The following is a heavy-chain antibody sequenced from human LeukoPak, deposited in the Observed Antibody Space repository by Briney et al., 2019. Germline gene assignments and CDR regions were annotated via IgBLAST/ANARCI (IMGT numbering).Heavy chain of an antibody. Sequence: KPSETLSLTCTVSGASISSSYWSWIRQPPGKGLEWIGYIYYSGSSSYNPSLKSRVTISVDTSKNQFSLKLSSVTAADTAIYYCARRLYDSSGYYLDYWGQGTLVTVSS. V-gene: IGHV4-59*01. D-gene: IGHD3-22*01. CDR3: ARRLYDSSGYYLDY. CDR1: GASISSSY. CDR2: IYYSGSS. J-gene: IGHJ4*02.